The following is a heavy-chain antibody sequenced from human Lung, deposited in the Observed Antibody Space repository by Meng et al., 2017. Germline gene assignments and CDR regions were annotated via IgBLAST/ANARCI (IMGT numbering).Heavy chain of an antibody. CDR3: ARGPTTMAHDFDY. J-gene: IGHJ4*02. V-gene: IGHV4-34*01. CDR1: GGSFIDYY. Sequence: QGQRQQWGAGLVKPSETLSLTCVVSGGSFIDYYWSWIRQPPGKGLEWIGEINHSGSTNYNPSLESRATISVDTSQNNLSLKLSSVTAADSAVYYCARGPTTMAHDFDYWGQGTLVTVSS. CDR2: INHSGST. D-gene: IGHD4-11*01.